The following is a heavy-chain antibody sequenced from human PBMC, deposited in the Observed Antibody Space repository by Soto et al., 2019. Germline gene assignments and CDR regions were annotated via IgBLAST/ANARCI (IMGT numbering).Heavy chain of an antibody. Sequence: PGGSLRLSCAASGFTFNSYTMNWVRQAPGKGLEWVSSISVSSSYIYYADSLQGRFTISRDNAENSLYLQMNSLGAEDTAIYYCARREYSGRYFDYWGRGILVTVSS. CDR1: GFTFNSYT. V-gene: IGHV3-21*01. CDR2: ISVSSSYI. J-gene: IGHJ4*02. CDR3: ARREYSGRYFDY. D-gene: IGHD1-26*01.